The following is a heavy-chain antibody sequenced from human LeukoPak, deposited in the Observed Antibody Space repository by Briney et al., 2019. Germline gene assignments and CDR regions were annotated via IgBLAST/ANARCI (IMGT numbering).Heavy chain of an antibody. J-gene: IGHJ5*02. CDR1: GYTFTGYY. D-gene: IGHD6-6*01. V-gene: IGHV1-2*02. Sequence: GASVKVSCKASGYTFTGYYMHWVRKAPGQGLEWMGWINPNSGGTNYAQKFQGRVTMTRDTSISTAYMELSRLRSDDTAVYYCARGGSSRWNWFDPWGQGTLVTVSS. CDR2: INPNSGGT. CDR3: ARGGSSRWNWFDP.